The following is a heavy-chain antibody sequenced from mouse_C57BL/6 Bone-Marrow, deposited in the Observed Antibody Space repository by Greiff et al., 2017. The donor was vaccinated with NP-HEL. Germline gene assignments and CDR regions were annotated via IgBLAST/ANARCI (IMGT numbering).Heavy chain of an antibody. Sequence: VQLQQSGAELVRPGASVKLSCTASGFNIKDYYMHWVKQRPEQGLEWIGWIDPENGDTEYATKFQGKATITADTSSNTAYLQLSSLTSEDTAVYYGTTDYGSSYGYYFEYWGQGTTLTVSS. V-gene: IGHV14-4*01. CDR3: TTDYGSSYGYYFEY. CDR2: IDPENGDT. J-gene: IGHJ2*01. D-gene: IGHD1-1*01. CDR1: GFNIKDYY.